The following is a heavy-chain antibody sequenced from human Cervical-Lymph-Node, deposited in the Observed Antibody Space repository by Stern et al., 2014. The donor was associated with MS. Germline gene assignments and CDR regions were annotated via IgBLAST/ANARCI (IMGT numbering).Heavy chain of an antibody. J-gene: IGHJ6*02. CDR1: GFTFSSYW. CDR2: IKQDGSEK. V-gene: IGHV3-7*01. D-gene: IGHD3-10*01. CDR3: ARAMVRGVYYYYGMDV. Sequence: EVQLVESGGGLVQPGGSLRLSCAASGFTFSSYWMSWVRQAPGKGLEWVANIKQDGSEKYYVGSVKGRFTISRDNAKNSLYLQMNSLRAEDTAVYYCARAMVRGVYYYYGMDVWGQGTTVTVSS.